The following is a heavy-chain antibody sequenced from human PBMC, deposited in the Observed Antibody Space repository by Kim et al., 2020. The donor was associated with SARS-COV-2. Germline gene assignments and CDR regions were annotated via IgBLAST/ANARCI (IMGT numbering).Heavy chain of an antibody. V-gene: IGHV4-39*01. D-gene: IGHD6-19*01. CDR1: GGSISSSSYY. CDR3: ANEGAAVAGTPPYYYGMDV. J-gene: IGHJ6*02. CDR2: IYYSGST. Sequence: SETLSLTCTVSGGSISSSSYYWGWIRQPPGKGLEWIGSIYYSGSTYYNPSLKSRGTISVDTSKNQFSLKLSSVTAADTAVYYCANEGAAVAGTPPYYYGMDVWGQGTTVTVSS.